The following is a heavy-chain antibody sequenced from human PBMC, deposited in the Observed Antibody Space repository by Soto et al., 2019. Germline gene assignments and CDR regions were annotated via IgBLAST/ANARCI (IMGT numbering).Heavy chain of an antibody. D-gene: IGHD3-10*01. Sequence: NPSETLSLTCTVSGGSISIYYWSWIRQPPGKGLEWIGYIYYSGSTNYNPSLKSRVTISVDTSKNQFSLKLSSVTAADTAVYYCARHNYGSGSTYFDYWGQGTLVTVSS. CDR3: ARHNYGSGSTYFDY. CDR2: IYYSGST. V-gene: IGHV4-59*08. J-gene: IGHJ4*02. CDR1: GGSISIYY.